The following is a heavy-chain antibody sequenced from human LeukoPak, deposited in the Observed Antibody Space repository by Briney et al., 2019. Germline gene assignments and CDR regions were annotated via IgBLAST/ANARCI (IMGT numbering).Heavy chain of an antibody. D-gene: IGHD3-22*01. Sequence: SETLSLTCTVSGGSISSYYWSWIRQPPGKGLEWIGYIYYSGSTNYNPSLKSRVTISVDTSKNQFSLKLSSVTAADTAVYYCAGSGYQDPFDYWGQGTLVIVSS. V-gene: IGHV4-59*01. CDR1: GGSISSYY. J-gene: IGHJ4*02. CDR2: IYYSGST. CDR3: AGSGYQDPFDY.